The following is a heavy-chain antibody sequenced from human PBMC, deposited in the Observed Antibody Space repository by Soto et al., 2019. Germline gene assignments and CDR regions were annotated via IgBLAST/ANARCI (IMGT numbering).Heavy chain of an antibody. V-gene: IGHV3-23*01. CDR2: ISGSGGST. D-gene: IGHD2-15*01. CDR3: ARENVEASAPFYGMDV. J-gene: IGHJ6*02. CDR1: GFTFSSYA. Sequence: PGGSLRLSCAASGFTFSSYAMSWVRQAPGKGLEWVSAISGSGGSTYYADSVKGRFTISRDNSKNTLYLQMNSLRAEDTAVYYCARENVEASAPFYGMDVWGQGTTVTVSS.